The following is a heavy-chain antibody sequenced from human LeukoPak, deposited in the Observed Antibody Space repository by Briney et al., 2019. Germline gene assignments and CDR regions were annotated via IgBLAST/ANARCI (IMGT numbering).Heavy chain of an antibody. D-gene: IGHD5-24*01. CDR1: GCSVRSKY. CDR3: ARDAEGEEQMATTYFDL. Sequence: GGSLRLSCAAYGCSVRSKYMSWVRQAPGKGLEWVSVLQSVGNTFYADSVKGRFSISRDRSKNTVYLQMDSLRAEDTAVYYCARDAEGEEQMATTYFDLWGQGTLVIVSS. CDR2: LQSVGNT. J-gene: IGHJ4*02. V-gene: IGHV3-53*01.